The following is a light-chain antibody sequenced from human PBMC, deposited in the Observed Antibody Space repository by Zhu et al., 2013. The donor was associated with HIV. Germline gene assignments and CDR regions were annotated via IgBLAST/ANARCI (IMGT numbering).Light chain of an antibody. V-gene: IGKV1-5*01. J-gene: IGKJ1*01. CDR3: QQYYTYVKT. Sequence: DVLMTQSPSTLSASVGDRVTVTCRASQNVDGWLAWYQQKPGKAPKLLIYSASRLASGVPSRFSGSGSGTEFTLTITNLQPDDFATYFCQQYYTYVKTFGQGTKVE. CDR1: QNVDGW. CDR2: SAS.